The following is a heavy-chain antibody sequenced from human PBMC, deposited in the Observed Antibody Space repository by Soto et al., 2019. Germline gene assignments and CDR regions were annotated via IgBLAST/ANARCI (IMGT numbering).Heavy chain of an antibody. V-gene: IGHV3-73*01. J-gene: IGHJ1*01. CDR2: IRSKANSYAT. Sequence: EVQLVESGGGLVQPGGSLKLSCAASGFTFSGSAMHWVRQASGKGLEWVGRIRSKANSYATAYAASVKGRFTISRDDSKNTAYLQMNSLKTEDTAVYYCTRPLPSIAVAGSANQHWGQGTLVTVSS. CDR1: GFTFSGSA. CDR3: TRPLPSIAVAGSANQH. D-gene: IGHD6-19*01.